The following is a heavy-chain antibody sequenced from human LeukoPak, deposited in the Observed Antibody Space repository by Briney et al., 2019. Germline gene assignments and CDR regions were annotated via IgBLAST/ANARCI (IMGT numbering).Heavy chain of an antibody. Sequence: SETLSLTCTVSGGSISGSSYYWGWIRQPPGKGLEWIGSIYYSGSTYYNPSLKSRVTISVDTSKNQFSLKLSSVTAADTAVYYCARRGPGYSSSWFIYWGQGTLVTVSS. V-gene: IGHV4-39*07. J-gene: IGHJ4*02. CDR3: ARRGPGYSSSWFIY. CDR2: IYYSGST. CDR1: GGSISGSSYY. D-gene: IGHD6-13*01.